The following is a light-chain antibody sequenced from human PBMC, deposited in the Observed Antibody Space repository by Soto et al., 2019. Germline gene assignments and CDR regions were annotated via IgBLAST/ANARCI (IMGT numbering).Light chain of an antibody. CDR1: QSVSSSY. J-gene: IGKJ3*01. CDR2: GAS. Sequence: EIVLTQSPGTLSLSPGERVTLSCRASQSVSSSYLAWYQQKPGQAPRLLIYGASTRATGIPDRFSGSGSGTDFTLTISSLEPEDFAVYYCQQYGSSQFTFGPGTKVHIK. V-gene: IGKV3-20*01. CDR3: QQYGSSQFT.